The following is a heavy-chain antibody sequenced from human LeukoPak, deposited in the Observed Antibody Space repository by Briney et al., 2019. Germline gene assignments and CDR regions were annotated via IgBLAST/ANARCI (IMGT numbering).Heavy chain of an antibody. V-gene: IGHV4-38-2*01. CDR3: ARHGECSGGSCYSLVYFDY. CDR2: IYHSGST. D-gene: IGHD2-15*01. J-gene: IGHJ4*02. Sequence: SETLSLTCAVSGYSISSGYYWGWIRQPPGKGLEWIGSIYHSGSTYYNPSLKSRVTISVDTSKNQFSLKLSFVTAADTAVYYCARHGECSGGSCYSLVYFDYWGQGTLVTVSS. CDR1: GYSISSGYY.